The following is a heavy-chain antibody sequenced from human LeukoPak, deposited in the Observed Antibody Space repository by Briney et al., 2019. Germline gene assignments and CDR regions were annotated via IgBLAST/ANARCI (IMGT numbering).Heavy chain of an antibody. CDR3: AKEDDFWSGYSGY. V-gene: IGHV3-33*06. Sequence: GGSLGLSCAASGFTFSSYGMHWVRQAPGKGLEGVAVIWYDGSNKYYADSVKGRFTISRDNSKNTLYLQMNSLRAEDTAVYYCAKEDDFWSGYSGYWGQGTLVTVSS. CDR2: IWYDGSNK. D-gene: IGHD3-3*01. J-gene: IGHJ4*02. CDR1: GFTFSSYG.